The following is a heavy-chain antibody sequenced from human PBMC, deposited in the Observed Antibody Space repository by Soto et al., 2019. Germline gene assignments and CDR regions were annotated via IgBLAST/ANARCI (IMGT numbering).Heavy chain of an antibody. Sequence: QVQLVDSGGGVVQPGRSLRLSCAASGFTFINYAMHWVRQAPGKGLEWVAVIWYDATNKYYAASVKGRFTISRDNSQNMLYLQMSSLRAEDTAVYYCARAPISSDSWGVYSFDYWGQGTLVTVSS. V-gene: IGHV3-33*01. D-gene: IGHD2-8*01. CDR2: IWYDATNK. J-gene: IGHJ4*02. CDR1: GFTFINYA. CDR3: ARAPISSDSWGVYSFDY.